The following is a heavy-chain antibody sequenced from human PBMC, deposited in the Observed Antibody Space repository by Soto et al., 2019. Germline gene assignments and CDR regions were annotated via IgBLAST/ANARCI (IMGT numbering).Heavy chain of an antibody. D-gene: IGHD6-13*01. J-gene: IGHJ5*02. CDR3: ARGQHIAAAGRGGWFDP. CDR1: GGTFSSYT. CDR2: IIPILGIA. Sequence: QVQLVQSGAEVKKPGSSVKVSCKASGGTFSSYTISWVRQAPGQGLEWMGRIIPILGIANYAQKFQGRVTITADKSTSTAYMELSSLRSEDTAVYYCARGQHIAAAGRGGWFDPWGQGNPVTVSS. V-gene: IGHV1-69*02.